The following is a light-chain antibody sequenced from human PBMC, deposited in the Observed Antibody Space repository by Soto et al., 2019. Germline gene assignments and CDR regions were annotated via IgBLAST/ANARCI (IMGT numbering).Light chain of an antibody. CDR3: QQANSYPWT. J-gene: IGKJ1*01. V-gene: IGKV1-12*01. CDR1: QGVSDW. CDR2: GSS. Sequence: DIQTSQSLYSVFVSVGDSFPIIGWASQGVSDWVAWYQQKPGEAPKLLIYGSSSLLSGVPSRFSGTRSGTDFTLTISSLQPEDFATYYCQQANSYPWTFGQGTKV.